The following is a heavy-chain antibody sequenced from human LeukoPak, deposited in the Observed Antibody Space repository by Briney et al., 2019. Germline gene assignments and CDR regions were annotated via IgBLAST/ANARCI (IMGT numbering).Heavy chain of an antibody. CDR3: ARANGQLWTTPGC. CDR1: GFTLSSYG. Sequence: GRSLRLSCAASGFTLSSYGMHWVRQPQGEGLEWVAVISHDGSKKYSAESVKGRFTISRDNSKNTLYLQMNSLRAEDTAVYYCARANGQLWTTPGCWGQGTLVTVSS. V-gene: IGHV3-30*03. D-gene: IGHD5-18*01. J-gene: IGHJ4*02. CDR2: ISHDGSKK.